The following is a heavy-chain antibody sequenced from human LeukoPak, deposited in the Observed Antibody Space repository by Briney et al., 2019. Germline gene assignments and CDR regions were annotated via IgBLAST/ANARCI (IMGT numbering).Heavy chain of an antibody. CDR2: INWNDGST. CDR3: ARVGTTHAFDI. Sequence: GGSLRLSCAASGFTFDDYGMSWVRQAPGKGLEWVSGINWNDGSTGYADSVKGRFTISRDNAKNSLYLQINSLRAEDTALYYCARVGTTHAFDIWGQGTMVTASS. CDR1: GFTFDDYG. V-gene: IGHV3-20*04. J-gene: IGHJ3*02. D-gene: IGHD1-1*01.